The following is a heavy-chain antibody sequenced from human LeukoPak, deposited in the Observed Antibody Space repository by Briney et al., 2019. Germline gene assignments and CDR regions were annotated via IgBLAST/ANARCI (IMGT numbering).Heavy chain of an antibody. CDR2: INGDGGSR. CDR3: ASASSHRIAAGGDY. V-gene: IGHV3-74*01. D-gene: IGHD6-13*01. J-gene: IGHJ4*02. Sequence: GGSLRLSCAASGFTFTTYWMHWVRQAPGKGLVWVSRINGDGGSRNYADSVKGRFTIPRDNAKNTLYLQMNSLRAEDTAVYYCASASSHRIAAGGDYWGQGTLVTVSS. CDR1: GFTFTTYW.